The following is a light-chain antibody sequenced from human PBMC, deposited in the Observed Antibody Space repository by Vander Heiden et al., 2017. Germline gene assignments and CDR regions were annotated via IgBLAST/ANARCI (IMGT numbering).Light chain of an antibody. J-gene: IGKJ3*01. CDR3: QETYSTPFT. V-gene: IGKV1-39*01. CDR1: QTISIY. CDR2: AAS. Sequence: DIQMTQSPSSLSASVGDRVTITCRASQTISIYLNWYQQKPGKAPKLLIYAASSLQSGVPSRFKGSGSGTDFTLTISSLQPEDFATYYCQETYSTPFTFGPGTKVHIK.